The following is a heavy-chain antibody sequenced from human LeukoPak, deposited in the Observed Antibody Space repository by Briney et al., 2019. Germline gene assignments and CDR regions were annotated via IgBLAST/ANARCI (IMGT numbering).Heavy chain of an antibody. CDR3: ARVNLTTYYDYVWGSATYGMDV. Sequence: SETLSLTCAVYGGSFSGYYWSWIRQPPGKGLEWIGEINHSGSTNYNPSLKSRVTISVDTSKNQFSLKLSSVTAADTAVYYCARVNLTTYYDYVWGSATYGMDVWGQGTTVTVSS. V-gene: IGHV4-34*01. CDR1: GGSFSGYY. J-gene: IGHJ6*02. CDR2: INHSGST. D-gene: IGHD3-16*01.